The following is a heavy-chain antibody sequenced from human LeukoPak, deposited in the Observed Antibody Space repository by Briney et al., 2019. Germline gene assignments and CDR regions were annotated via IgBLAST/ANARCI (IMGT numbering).Heavy chain of an antibody. CDR3: ARDPSYHGGYFDY. Sequence: SQTLSLTCTVSGGSISSGDYYWSWIRQPPGKGLEWIGYIYYSGSTNYNPSLKSRVTISVDTSKNQFSLKLSSVTAADTAVYYCARDPSYHGGYFDYWGQGTLVTVFS. CDR2: IYYSGST. V-gene: IGHV4-61*08. J-gene: IGHJ4*02. D-gene: IGHD2-2*01. CDR1: GGSISSGDYY.